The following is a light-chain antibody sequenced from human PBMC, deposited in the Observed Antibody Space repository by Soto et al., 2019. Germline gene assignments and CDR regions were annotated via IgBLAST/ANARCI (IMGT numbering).Light chain of an antibody. CDR2: DVS. J-gene: IGLJ1*01. V-gene: IGLV2-14*03. CDR3: TSYTTSSTLYV. Sequence: QSLLTQPASVSASPGQSITISCTGTSSDVGGYNYVSWYQQLPGKAPKLIIYDVSNRPSGVSNRFSASKSANAAPLTISGLQAEDAADYYCTSYTTSSTLYVFGTGTKVTVL. CDR1: SSDVGGYNY.